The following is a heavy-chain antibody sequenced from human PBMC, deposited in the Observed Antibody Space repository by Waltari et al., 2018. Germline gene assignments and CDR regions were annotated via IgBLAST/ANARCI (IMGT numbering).Heavy chain of an antibody. V-gene: IGHV4-38-2*01. CDR1: GYSIYSGYY. CDR2: LYHSGST. J-gene: IGHJ4*02. Sequence: QVQLQESGSGLVNPSETLSLTCAISGYSIYSGYYWGLSRQPPGKRLEWIESLYHSGSTYYNPSLKSRVTISVDTSKNQFSLKLSSVTAADTAVYYCARWVGYGDLYFFDYWGQGTLVTVSS. D-gene: IGHD4-17*01. CDR3: ARWVGYGDLYFFDY.